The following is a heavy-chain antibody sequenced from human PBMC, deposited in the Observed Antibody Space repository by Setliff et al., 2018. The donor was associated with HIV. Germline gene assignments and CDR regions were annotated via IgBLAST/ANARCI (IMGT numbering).Heavy chain of an antibody. J-gene: IGHJ4*02. CDR2: IGRDGTVA. V-gene: IGHV3-74*01. CDR1: GFTFSDYW. D-gene: IGHD3-16*01. Sequence: PGGSLRLSCTASGFTFSDYWMHWVRRGPGRGLEWVSRIGRDGTVANYADSVKGRFTISRDNARNTLFLQMNSLGVEDTAVYYCAAVPWGHSSLIIDHWGQGTPVTVSS. CDR3: AAVPWGHSSLIIDH.